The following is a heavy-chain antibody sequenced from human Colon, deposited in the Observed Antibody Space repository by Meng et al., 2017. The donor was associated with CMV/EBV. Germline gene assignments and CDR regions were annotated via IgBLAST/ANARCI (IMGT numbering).Heavy chain of an antibody. CDR3: TTGRGPYSSSAFDY. D-gene: IGHD2-2*01. CDR2: ADPEEGGER. CDR1: GVIFIDRY. J-gene: IGHJ4*02. V-gene: IGHV1-69-2*01. Sequence: SGVIFIDRYIHWVQQAPGKGLEWMAFADPEEGGERKYAEKFQGRIALSADSTIDTAYMELSNLRLEDTAVYYCTTGRGPYSSSAFDYWGQGTLVTVSS.